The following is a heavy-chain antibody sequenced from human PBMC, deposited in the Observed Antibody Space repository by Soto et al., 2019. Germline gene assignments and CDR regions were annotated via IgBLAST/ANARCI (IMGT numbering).Heavy chain of an antibody. CDR1: GFTFRSLT. Sequence: PGGSLRLSCAASGFTFRSLTMNWVRQAPGKGLEWVSTISSNSAYIYYTDALRGRFTISRDNAQNSLFLQMNTLRPEDTAIYYCARVAYWGPGTQVTVSS. J-gene: IGHJ4*02. CDR2: ISSNSAYI. V-gene: IGHV3-21*01. CDR3: ARVAY.